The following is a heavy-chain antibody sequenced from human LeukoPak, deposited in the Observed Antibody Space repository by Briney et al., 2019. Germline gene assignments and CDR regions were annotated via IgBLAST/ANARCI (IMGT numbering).Heavy chain of an antibody. J-gene: IGHJ6*02. V-gene: IGHV4-59*01. CDR1: DGSINSYY. Sequence: PSETLSLTCSVSDGSINSYYWNWIRRPPGKGLEWIGYIYYNGNTNYSPSLKSRVTMSVDTSKNLFSLKVSSVTAADTAVYYCARESLGYDFWSAHYYYYGMDVWGQGTTVTVSS. D-gene: IGHD3-3*01. CDR3: ARESLGYDFWSAHYYYYGMDV. CDR2: IYYNGNT.